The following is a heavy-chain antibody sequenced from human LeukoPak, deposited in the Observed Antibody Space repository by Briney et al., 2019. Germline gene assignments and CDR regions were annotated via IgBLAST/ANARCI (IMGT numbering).Heavy chain of an antibody. CDR1: GGSISSYY. CDR3: ARPSGYSYGWVAAFDI. V-gene: IGHV4-59*08. J-gene: IGHJ3*02. D-gene: IGHD5-18*01. Sequence: SETLSLTCTVSGGSISSYYWSWIRQPPGKGLEWIGYIYYSGSTNYNPSLKSRVTISVDTSKNQFSLKLSSVTAADTAVYYCARPSGYSYGWVAAFDIWGQGTMVTVSS. CDR2: IYYSGST.